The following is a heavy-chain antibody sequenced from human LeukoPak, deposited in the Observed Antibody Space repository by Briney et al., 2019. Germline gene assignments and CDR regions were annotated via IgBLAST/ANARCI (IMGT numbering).Heavy chain of an antibody. CDR2: IYPGDSDV. D-gene: IGHD1-26*01. Sequence: GESLKISCKGSGYSFTSYWIGWVRQMPGKGLEWMGIIYPGDSDVTYSPSFQGQVTISVDKSISTAYLQWSSLKASDTAMYYCARLDTGIGPLYSGSYYAFDIWGQGTMVTVSS. J-gene: IGHJ3*02. V-gene: IGHV5-51*01. CDR1: GYSFTSYW. CDR3: ARLDTGIGPLYSGSYYAFDI.